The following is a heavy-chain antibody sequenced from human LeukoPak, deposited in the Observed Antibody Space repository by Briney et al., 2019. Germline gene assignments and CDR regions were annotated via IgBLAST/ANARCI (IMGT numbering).Heavy chain of an antibody. CDR2: IKSKTDGGTT. CDR1: GFTFSNAW. J-gene: IGHJ4*02. D-gene: IGHD3-22*01. V-gene: IGHV3-15*01. CDR3: TTVNDDSSGYNYY. Sequence: GGSLRHSCAASGFTFSNAWMSWVRQAPGKGLEWVGRIKSKTDGGTTDYAAPVKGRFTISRDDSKNTLYLQMNSLKTEDTAVYYCTTVNDDSSGYNYYWGQGTLVTVSS.